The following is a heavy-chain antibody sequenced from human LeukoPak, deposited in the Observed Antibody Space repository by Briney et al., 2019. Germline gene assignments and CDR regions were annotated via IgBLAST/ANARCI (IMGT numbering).Heavy chain of an antibody. CDR1: GFTFSGSA. J-gene: IGHJ6*03. CDR2: IRSKANSYAT. CDR3: TTDLSISSATRTYMDV. Sequence: GGSLRLSCAASGFTFSGSAMHWVRQASGKGLEWVGRIRSKANSYATAYAASVKGRFTISRDDSKNTAYLQMNSLRTEDTAVYYCTTDLSISSATRTYMDVWGKGTTVTVSS. V-gene: IGHV3-73*01. D-gene: IGHD6-19*01.